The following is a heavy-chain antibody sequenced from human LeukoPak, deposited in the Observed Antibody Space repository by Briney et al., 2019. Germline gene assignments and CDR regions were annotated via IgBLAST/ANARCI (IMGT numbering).Heavy chain of an antibody. CDR1: EFTFSSYE. D-gene: IGHD1-26*01. Sequence: GGSLRLSCAASEFTFSSYEMNWVRQAPGKGLEWISFISSRGSSIYYADSVKGRFTISRDNAKNSLYLQTNSLRAEDTAVYYCARDSGSYRGFDYWGQGTLVTVSS. V-gene: IGHV3-48*03. CDR3: ARDSGSYRGFDY. CDR2: ISSRGSSI. J-gene: IGHJ4*02.